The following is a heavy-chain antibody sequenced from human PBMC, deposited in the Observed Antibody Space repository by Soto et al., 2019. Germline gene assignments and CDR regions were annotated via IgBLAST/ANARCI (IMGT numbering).Heavy chain of an antibody. V-gene: IGHV3-7*01. CDR2: VDQDGSAK. Sequence: PGGSLRLSCAASGFAFNRYYMSWVRQAPGKGLEWVATVDQDGSAKYYVDSVKGRFTISRDNAKNSLYVQMNSLRGEDTAVYYCARYCAYDCIYYCSSDRLDYWRQCTLVTVSS. CDR1: GFAFNRYY. D-gene: IGHD3-22*01. CDR3: ARYCAYDCIYYCSSDRLDY. J-gene: IGHJ4*02.